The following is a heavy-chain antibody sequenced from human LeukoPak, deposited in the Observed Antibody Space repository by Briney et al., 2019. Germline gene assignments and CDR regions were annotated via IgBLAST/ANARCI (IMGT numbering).Heavy chain of an antibody. D-gene: IGHD4-17*01. J-gene: IGHJ4*02. V-gene: IGHV1-8*03. CDR2: MNPSSGNT. CDR3: ARAGGGDYRLDY. CDR1: GYTFTSYD. Sequence: ASVKVSCKASGYTFTSYDINWVRQATGQGLEWMGWMNPSSGNTGYAQKFQGRVTITRNTSISTAYMDLSSLRSEDTAVYYCARAGGGDYRLDYWGQGTLVTVSS.